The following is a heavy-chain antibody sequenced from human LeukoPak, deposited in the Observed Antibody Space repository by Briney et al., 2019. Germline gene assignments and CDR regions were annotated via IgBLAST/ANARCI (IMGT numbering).Heavy chain of an antibody. CDR3: ARRFGYCSSTSRRDY. D-gene: IGHD2-2*03. V-gene: IGHV3-66*01. CDR1: GFTVSSNY. Sequence: GGSLRLSCAASGFTVSSNYMSWVRQAPGKGLEWVSVIYSGGSTYYADSVKGRFTISRDNSKNTLYLQMNSLRAEDTAVYYCARRFGYCSSTSRRDYWGQGTLVTVSS. CDR2: IYSGGST. J-gene: IGHJ4*02.